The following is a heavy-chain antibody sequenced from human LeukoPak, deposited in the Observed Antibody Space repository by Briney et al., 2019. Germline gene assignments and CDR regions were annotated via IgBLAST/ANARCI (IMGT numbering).Heavy chain of an antibody. D-gene: IGHD2-2*02. J-gene: IGHJ6*03. V-gene: IGHV5-51*01. Sequence: GESLKISCKGSGYSFTSYWIGWVRQMPGKGLEWMGIIYPGDSDTRYSPSFQGQVTISADKSISTAYLQWSSLKASDTAMYYCARLPCSSTSCYNYYYYMDVWGKGTTVTVSS. CDR1: GYSFTSYW. CDR2: IYPGDSDT. CDR3: ARLPCSSTSCYNYYYYMDV.